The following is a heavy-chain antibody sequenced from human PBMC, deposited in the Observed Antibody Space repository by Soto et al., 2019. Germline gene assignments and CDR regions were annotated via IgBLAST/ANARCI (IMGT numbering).Heavy chain of an antibody. V-gene: IGHV3-30*18. CDR1: GFTFSSYG. J-gene: IGHJ6*02. CDR3: AKNYYDSSGYYPGTNYYYYYGMDV. Sequence: GGSLRLSCAASGFTFSSYGMHWVRQAPGKGLEWVAVISYDGSNKYYADSVKGRFTISRDNSKNTLYLQMNSLRAEDTAVYYCAKNYYDSSGYYPGTNYYYYYGMDVWGQGTTVTVSS. CDR2: ISYDGSNK. D-gene: IGHD3-22*01.